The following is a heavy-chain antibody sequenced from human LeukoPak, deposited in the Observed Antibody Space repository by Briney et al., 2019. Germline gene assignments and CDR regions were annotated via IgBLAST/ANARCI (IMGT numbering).Heavy chain of an antibody. J-gene: IGHJ4*02. CDR3: ATKQWLVPFAY. CDR1: GYAFTSYG. Sequence: ASVKVSCKASGYAFTSYGISWVRQAPGQGLEWMGWISAYNGNTNYAQKLQGRVTMTTDTSTSTAYMELRSLRSDDTAVYYCATKQWLVPFAYWGQGTLVTVSS. CDR2: ISAYNGNT. D-gene: IGHD6-19*01. V-gene: IGHV1-18*01.